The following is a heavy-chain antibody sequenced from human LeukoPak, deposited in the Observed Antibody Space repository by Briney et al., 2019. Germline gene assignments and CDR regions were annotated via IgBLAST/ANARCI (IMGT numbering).Heavy chain of an antibody. Sequence: PGGSLRLSCAASGFTVSSNYMSWVRQAPGKGLEWVSVIYSGGSTYYADSVKGRFTISRDNSKNTLYLQMNSLRAEDTAVYYCAKDQRNYGDYGDYWGQGTLVTVSS. CDR1: GFTVSSNY. J-gene: IGHJ4*02. V-gene: IGHV3-66*01. CDR2: IYSGGST. D-gene: IGHD4-17*01. CDR3: AKDQRNYGDYGDY.